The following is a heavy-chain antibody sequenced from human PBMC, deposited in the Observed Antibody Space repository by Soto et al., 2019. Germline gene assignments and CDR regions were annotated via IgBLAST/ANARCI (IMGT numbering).Heavy chain of an antibody. V-gene: IGHV1-46*03. D-gene: IGHD3-22*01. CDR3: ARELITMIVVGYYYGMDV. CDR2: INPSGGST. CDR1: GYTLTSYY. J-gene: IGHJ6*02. Sequence: ASVTVSCKASGYTLTSYYMHWVRQAHGQGLEWMGIINPSGGSTSYAQKFQGRVTMTRDTSTSTVYMELSSLRSEDTAVYYCARELITMIVVGYYYGMDVWGQGTTVTVSS.